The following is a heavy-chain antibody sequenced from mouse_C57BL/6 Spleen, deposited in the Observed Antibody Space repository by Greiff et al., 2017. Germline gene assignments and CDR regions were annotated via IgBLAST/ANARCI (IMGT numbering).Heavy chain of an antibody. CDR2: IYPGDGDT. CDR3: ARSHDGYAWFAY. J-gene: IGHJ3*01. Sequence: QVQLQQSGAELVKPGASVKISCKASGYAFSSYWMNWVKQRPGKGLEWIGQIYPGDGDTNYNEKFKGKATLTADKSSSTAYMQLSSLTSEDSAVYFWARSHDGYAWFAYWGQGTLVTVSA. V-gene: IGHV1-80*01. CDR1: GYAFSSYW. D-gene: IGHD2-3*01.